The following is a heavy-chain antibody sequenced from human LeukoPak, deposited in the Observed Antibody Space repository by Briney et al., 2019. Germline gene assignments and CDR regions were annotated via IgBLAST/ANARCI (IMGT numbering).Heavy chain of an antibody. CDR3: ARLRGGVTMVRGARSPFDY. Sequence: PSETLSLTCTVSGGSISSSSYYWGWIRQPPGKGLEWIGSIYYSGSTYYNPSLKSRVTISVDTSKNQFSLKLSSVTAADTAVYYCARLRGGVTMVRGARSPFDYWGQGTLVTVSS. CDR1: GGSISSSSYY. CDR2: IYYSGST. D-gene: IGHD3-10*01. J-gene: IGHJ4*02. V-gene: IGHV4-39*01.